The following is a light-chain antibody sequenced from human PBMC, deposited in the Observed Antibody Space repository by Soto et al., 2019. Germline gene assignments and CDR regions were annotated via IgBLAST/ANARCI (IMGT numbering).Light chain of an antibody. Sequence: IHWTHSPCCVSQSVVDRVTVTCRASQDIRNYLAWYQQKPGKANKIMIYDVYNLETGVKSRFSGSGSGTHFTLTIASLQHEDTAIYYCKKYYDLPINCGQGTRREIK. CDR3: KKYYDLPIN. CDR2: DVY. CDR1: QDIRNY. V-gene: IGKV1-33*01. J-gene: IGKJ5*01.